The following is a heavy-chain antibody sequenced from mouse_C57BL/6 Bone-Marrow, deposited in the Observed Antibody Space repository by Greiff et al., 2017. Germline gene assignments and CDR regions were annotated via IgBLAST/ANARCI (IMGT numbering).Heavy chain of an antibody. CDR1: GFTFSDYG. D-gene: IGHD2-3*01. J-gene: IGHJ2*01. V-gene: IGHV5-15*04. CDR2: ISNLAYSI. CDR3: ARRGADGYYDY. Sequence: EVMLVESGGGLVQPGGSLKLSCAASGFTFSDYGMAWVRQAPRKGPEWVAFISNLAYSIYYADNVTGRFTIARENAKNTLYLEMSSLRSEDTAMYYCARRGADGYYDYWGQGTTLTVSS.